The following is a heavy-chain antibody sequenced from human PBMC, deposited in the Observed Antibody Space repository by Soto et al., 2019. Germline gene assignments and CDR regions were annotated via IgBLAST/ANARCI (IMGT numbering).Heavy chain of an antibody. J-gene: IGHJ6*02. CDR3: ARGRFLTGMDV. CDR1: GFTFSNSW. D-gene: IGHD3-9*01. Sequence: PGGSLRLSCAASGFTFSNSWMSWVRQAPGKGLEWVANIKQDGSEKHYVDSEKGRFTISRDNAKSSLYLQMNSLRAEDTALYYCARGRFLTGMDVWGQGTTVTVSS. CDR2: IKQDGSEK. V-gene: IGHV3-7*05.